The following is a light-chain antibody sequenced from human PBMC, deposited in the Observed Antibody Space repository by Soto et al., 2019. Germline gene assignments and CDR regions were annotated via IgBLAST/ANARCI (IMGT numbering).Light chain of an antibody. CDR2: GVS. Sequence: EIVLTQSPATLSLSPGERATLSCRASQSFYSNSLAWYQQKPGQAPRLLIYGVSSRATGIPARFSGSRSGTDFTLTISRLEPEDFAVYYCHQYVIPPWTFGLGTKVDIK. J-gene: IGKJ1*01. CDR1: QSFYSNS. CDR3: HQYVIPPWT. V-gene: IGKV3-20*01.